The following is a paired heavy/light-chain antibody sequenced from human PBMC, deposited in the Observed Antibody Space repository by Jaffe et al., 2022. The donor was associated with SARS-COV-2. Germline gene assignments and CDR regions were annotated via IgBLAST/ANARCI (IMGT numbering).Light chain of an antibody. CDR2: GAS. Sequence: DLQMTQSPSSLSASVGDRVTLTCRASQGIRNYLAWYQQKPGKVPKLLIYGASTLQSGVPSRFSGSGSGTEFTLTVSSLQPEDVATYYCQNYNSAPLTFGGGTKVEIK. V-gene: IGKV1-27*01. J-gene: IGKJ4*01. CDR3: QNYNSAPLT. CDR1: QGIRNY.
Heavy chain of an antibody. CDR1: GFTVSYNF. D-gene: IGHD2-15*01. Sequence: EVQLVESGGGLIQPGGSLRLSCAASGFTVSYNFMTWVRQAPGTGLEWVSVIYSGGSTYYADSVKGRFIMSRDNSKNTLYLQMNSLRAEDTAVYYCARDPSSGAGGDYWGQGTLVTVSS. CDR3: ARDPSSGAGGDY. CDR2: IYSGGST. J-gene: IGHJ4*02. V-gene: IGHV3-53*01.